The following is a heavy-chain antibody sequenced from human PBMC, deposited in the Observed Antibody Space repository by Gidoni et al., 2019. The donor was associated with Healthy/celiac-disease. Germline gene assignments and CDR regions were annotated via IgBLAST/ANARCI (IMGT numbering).Heavy chain of an antibody. CDR1: GYTLPSYG. V-gene: IGHV1-18*04. CDR2: ISAYNGNT. D-gene: IGHD3-3*01. Sequence: QVQLVQSGAEVKKPGASVKVSCKASGYTLPSYGISRVRQAPGQGLEWRGWISAYNGNTNYAQKLQGRVTMTTDTSTSTAYMELRSLRSDDTAVYYCARDGTTYYDFWSGYSTNYYGMDVWGQGTTVTVSS. J-gene: IGHJ6*02. CDR3: ARDGTTYYDFWSGYSTNYYGMDV.